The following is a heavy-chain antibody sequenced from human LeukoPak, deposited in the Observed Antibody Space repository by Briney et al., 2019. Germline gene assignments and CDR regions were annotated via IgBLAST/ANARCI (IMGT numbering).Heavy chain of an antibody. CDR3: ARLSTGWYFQR. Sequence: PSETLSLTCTVSGGSTSSFYWSWIRQPAGKGLEWTGRIYSGGITNYNPSLKSRVTMSEDTSKNQFSLRLNSVTAADTAVYYCARLSTGWYFQRWGQGTLVSVSS. CDR2: IYSGGIT. J-gene: IGHJ1*01. V-gene: IGHV4-4*07. D-gene: IGHD6-19*01. CDR1: GGSTSSFY.